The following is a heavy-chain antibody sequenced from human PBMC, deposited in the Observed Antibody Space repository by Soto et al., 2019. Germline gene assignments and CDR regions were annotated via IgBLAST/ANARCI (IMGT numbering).Heavy chain of an antibody. CDR1: GYSVPAVSDY. J-gene: IGHJ6*02. Sequence: ATLSLTYPVFGYSVPAVSDYLRWISPRPGKGLEWIGYIYYSGSADYNPSLGSRVTISIDTSKNQFSLKLTSVTAADTAVYYCARGVGFGYSHYHMDLWGQGTKVTAS. CDR3: ARGVGFGYSHYHMDL. CDR2: IYYSGSA. D-gene: IGHD2-21*01. V-gene: IGHV4-61*01.